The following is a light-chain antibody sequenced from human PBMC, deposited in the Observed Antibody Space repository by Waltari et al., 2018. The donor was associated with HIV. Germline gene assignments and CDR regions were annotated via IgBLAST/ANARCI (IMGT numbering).Light chain of an antibody. CDR2: EVN. J-gene: IGLJ3*02. CDR3: SSYTSSSTLWM. CDR1: NIDVGRYNR. Sequence: QSAMTQPPSVSGSPGQSVTISCTGTNIDVGRYNRVSCYQLPPGTAPKLMIYEVNNRPSGVPDRFSGSKSGNTASLTISGLQAEDEADYYCSSYTSSSTLWMFGGGTKLTVL. V-gene: IGLV2-18*02.